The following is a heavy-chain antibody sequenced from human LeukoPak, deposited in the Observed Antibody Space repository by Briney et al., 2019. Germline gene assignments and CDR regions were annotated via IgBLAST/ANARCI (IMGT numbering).Heavy chain of an antibody. V-gene: IGHV3-53*01. CDR3: ARENYDSSGYDY. CDR2: IYSGGST. D-gene: IGHD3-22*01. J-gene: IGHJ4*02. CDR1: GFTVSSNY. Sequence: PGXSLRLSCAASGFTVSSNYMSWVRQAPGKGLEWVSVIYSGGSTYYTDSVKGGFTISRDNSKNTLYLQMKSLRAEDTAVYYCARENYDSSGYDYWGQGTLVTVSS.